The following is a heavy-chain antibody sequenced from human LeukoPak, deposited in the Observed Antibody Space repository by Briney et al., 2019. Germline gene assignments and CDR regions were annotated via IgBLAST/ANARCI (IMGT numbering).Heavy chain of an antibody. Sequence: PGGSLRLSCVASGFTFSSYGMNWVRQAPGKGLEWISYISSRSSTIYYADSVKGRFTISRDNAKNSQYLQMNSLRDEDTAVYYCARGCSGGSCFGDFDYWGQGTLGTVSS. V-gene: IGHV3-48*02. D-gene: IGHD2-15*01. J-gene: IGHJ4*02. CDR3: ARGCSGGSCFGDFDY. CDR1: GFTFSSYG. CDR2: ISSRSSTI.